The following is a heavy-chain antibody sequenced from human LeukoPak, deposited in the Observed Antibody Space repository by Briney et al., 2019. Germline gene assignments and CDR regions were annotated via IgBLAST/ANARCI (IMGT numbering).Heavy chain of an antibody. CDR2: IIPVFGTA. CDR1: GGTFSSYA. V-gene: IGHV1-69*05. J-gene: IGHJ4*02. D-gene: IGHD6-19*01. CDR3: AAQWLVHYYFDY. Sequence: SVKVSCKASGGTFSSYAISWVRQAPGQGLEWMGGIIPVFGTANYAQKFQGRVTITTDESTSTAYMELSSLRSEDTAVYYCAAQWLVHYYFDYWGQGTLVTVSS.